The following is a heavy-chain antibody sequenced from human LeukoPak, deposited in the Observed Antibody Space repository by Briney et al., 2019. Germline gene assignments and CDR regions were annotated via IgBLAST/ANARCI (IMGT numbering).Heavy chain of an antibody. J-gene: IGHJ3*02. V-gene: IGHV4-34*01. CDR1: GGSFSDYY. D-gene: IGHD3-9*01. Sequence: PSETLSLTCAVFGGSFSDYYWNWIRQAPGKGLEWIGEINHSGSTSYNPSLESRVTISVDTSTNQFSLKLSSVTAADTAVYYCARESGLLPDDTLTGYSPVTFDIWGQGTMVTVSS. CDR3: ARESGLLPDDTLTGYSPVTFDI. CDR2: INHSGST.